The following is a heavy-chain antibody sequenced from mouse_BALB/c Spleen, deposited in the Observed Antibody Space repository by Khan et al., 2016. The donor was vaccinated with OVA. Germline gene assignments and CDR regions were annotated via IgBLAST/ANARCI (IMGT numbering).Heavy chain of an antibody. CDR3: ARVQGGEFDY. Sequence: EVQLQESGPGLVKPSQSLSLTCTVTGYSITSDYAWNWIRQFPGNKLEWLGYISYSGNTKYNPSLKSRISVTRDTSKNQFFLQLNSVTTEDTATYYCARVQGGEFDYRGQGTTLTVSS. J-gene: IGHJ2*01. CDR2: ISYSGNT. D-gene: IGHD6-1*01. CDR1: GYSITSDYA. V-gene: IGHV3-2*02.